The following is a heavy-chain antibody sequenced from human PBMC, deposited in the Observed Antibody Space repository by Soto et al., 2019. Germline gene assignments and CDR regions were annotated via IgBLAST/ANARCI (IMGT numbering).Heavy chain of an antibody. CDR1: GGAVDNGGLY. J-gene: IGHJ5*02. CDR2: IRCSGSS. V-gene: IGHV4-31*03. Sequence: SETLSHTCTVSGGAVDNGGLYWSWIRQQPGKGLEWIGHIRCSGSSHYNPSLRSRVTISMDTSKNDLSLKLNSVTAADTAVYYCARGGAEDNYFGPWGQGTLVTVSS. CDR3: ARGGAEDNYFGP.